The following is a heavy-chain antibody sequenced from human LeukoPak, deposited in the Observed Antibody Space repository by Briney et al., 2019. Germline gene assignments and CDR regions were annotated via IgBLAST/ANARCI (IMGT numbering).Heavy chain of an antibody. D-gene: IGHD3-3*01. Sequence: PGGSLRLSCAASGFTFSSYAMHWVRQAPGKGLEYVSAISNGGGSTHYANSVKGRLTISRDNSKNTLYLQMGSLRAEDMAVYYCARPYYDIWSAYVYWGQGTLVTVSS. CDR2: ISNGGGST. V-gene: IGHV3-64*01. CDR1: GFTFSSYA. J-gene: IGHJ4*02. CDR3: ARPYYDIWSAYVY.